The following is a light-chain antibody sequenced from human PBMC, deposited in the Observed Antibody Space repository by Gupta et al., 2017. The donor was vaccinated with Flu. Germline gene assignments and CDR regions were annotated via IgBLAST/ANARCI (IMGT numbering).Light chain of an antibody. CDR1: SSNIGAGYD. CDR2: GNS. J-gene: IGLJ1*01. Sequence: QSVLTQPPSVSGAPGQRVTISCTGSSSNIGAGYDVHWYQHLPGTVPKLLISGNSNRPSGVPDRFSGSKSGTSASLAITGLQAEDGGDYYCQSYDSSLSGYVFGTGTKVTVL. V-gene: IGLV1-40*01. CDR3: QSYDSSLSGYV.